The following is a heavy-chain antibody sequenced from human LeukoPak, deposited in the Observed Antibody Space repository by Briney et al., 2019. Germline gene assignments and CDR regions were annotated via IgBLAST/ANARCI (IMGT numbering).Heavy chain of an antibody. D-gene: IGHD2-2*01. CDR1: GGSFSGYY. CDR2: INHSGST. V-gene: IGHV4-34*01. J-gene: IGHJ5*02. Sequence: PSETLSLTCAVYGGSFSGYYWSWIRQPPVKGLEWIGEINHSGSTNYNPSLKSRVTISVDTSKNQFSLKLSSVTAADTAVYYCARGASSGGVVVPASLLSFDPWGQGTLVTVSS. CDR3: ARGASSGGVVVPASLLSFDP.